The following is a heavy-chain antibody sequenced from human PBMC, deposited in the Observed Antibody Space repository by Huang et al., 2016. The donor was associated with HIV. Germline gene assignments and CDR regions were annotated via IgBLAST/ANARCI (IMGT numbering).Heavy chain of an antibody. D-gene: IGHD2-15*01. J-gene: IGHJ3*02. V-gene: IGHV4-34*01. CDR1: GGSFSGYY. CDR2: INHSGST. CDR3: ARGRYCSGGSCRKDAFDI. Sequence: QVQLQQWGAGLLKPSETLSLTCAVYGGSFSGYYWSWIRQPPGKGLEWIGEINHSGSTNYNPSLKSRFTISVDTSKNQFSLKLSSVTAADTAVYYCARGRYCSGGSCRKDAFDIWGQGTMVTVSS.